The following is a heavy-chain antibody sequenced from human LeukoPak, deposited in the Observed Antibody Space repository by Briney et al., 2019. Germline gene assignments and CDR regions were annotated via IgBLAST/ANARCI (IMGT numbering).Heavy chain of an antibody. J-gene: IGHJ4*02. CDR1: GGSFSGYY. V-gene: IGHV4-34*01. Sequence: SETLSLTCAVYGGSFSGYYWSWIRQPPGKGLEWIGEINHSGSTNYNPSLKSRVTIPVDTSKNQFSLKLSSVTAADTAVYYCARYSSSWFRVYYFDYWGQGTLVTVSS. CDR3: ARYSSSWFRVYYFDY. CDR2: INHSGST. D-gene: IGHD6-13*01.